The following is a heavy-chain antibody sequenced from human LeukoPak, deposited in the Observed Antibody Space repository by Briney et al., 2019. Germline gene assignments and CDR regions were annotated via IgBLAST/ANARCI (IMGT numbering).Heavy chain of an antibody. CDR2: IVTGGTYT. CDR3: ARDTRVYSDFWSGYSN. J-gene: IGHJ4*02. V-gene: IGHV3-21*01. CDR1: GFTFSNYN. D-gene: IGHD3-3*01. Sequence: GGSLRLSCAASGFTFSNYNMNWVRQAPGKGLEWVSSIVTGGTYTHYADSVKGRFTISRDNAKNSLNLQMTRLRAEDTAVYYCARDTRVYSDFWSGYSNWDQGTLVTVSS.